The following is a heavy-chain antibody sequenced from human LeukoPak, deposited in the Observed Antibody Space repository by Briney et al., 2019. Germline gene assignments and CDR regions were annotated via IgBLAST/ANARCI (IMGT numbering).Heavy chain of an antibody. CDR1: GYTFTGYY. D-gene: IGHD2-15*01. CDR2: INPNSGDT. V-gene: IGHV1-2*02. Sequence: ASVKVSCKASGYTFTGYYVHWVRQAPGQGLEWMGWINPNSGDTNYAQQFQGRVTMTRDTSIVTAYMEPSRLRSDDTAVYYCARVLCSGGSCSTYFDYWGQGTLVTVSS. CDR3: ARVLCSGGSCSTYFDY. J-gene: IGHJ4*02.